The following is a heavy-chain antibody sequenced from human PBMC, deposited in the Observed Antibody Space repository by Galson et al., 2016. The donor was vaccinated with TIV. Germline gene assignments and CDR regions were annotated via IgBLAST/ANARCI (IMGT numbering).Heavy chain of an antibody. CDR3: TEVPSSGFSYDYGLDV. Sequence: LSCAASGFTFSIFAMTWVRQAPGMGLEWVSAISGGGGSTYYADSVKGRFTVSRDNSKNTLFLQMNSLRAEDTAVYYCTEVPSSGFSYDYGLDVWGQGTTVTVSS. CDR2: ISGGGGST. D-gene: IGHD3-22*01. J-gene: IGHJ6*02. V-gene: IGHV3-23*01. CDR1: GFTFSIFA.